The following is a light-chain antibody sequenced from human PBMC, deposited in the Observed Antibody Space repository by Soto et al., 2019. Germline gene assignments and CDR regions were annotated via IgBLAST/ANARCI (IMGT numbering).Light chain of an antibody. CDR3: QSYDSSLSVDVV. CDR2: GNS. Sequence: QSVLTQPPSVSGAPGQRVTISCTGSSSNIGAGYDVHWYQQLPGTAPKLLIYGNSNRPSGVPDRFSGSKSGTPASLAITGLQAEDEADYYCQSYDSSLSVDVVFGGGTKLPVL. J-gene: IGLJ2*01. CDR1: SSNIGAGYD. V-gene: IGLV1-40*01.